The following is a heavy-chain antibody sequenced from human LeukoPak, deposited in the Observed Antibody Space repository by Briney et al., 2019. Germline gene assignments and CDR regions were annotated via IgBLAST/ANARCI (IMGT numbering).Heavy chain of an antibody. CDR2: IRYDGGNK. CDR3: AKGAKSAKYCSSTSCYTHDAFDI. J-gene: IGHJ3*02. D-gene: IGHD2-2*02. V-gene: IGHV3-30*02. Sequence: PGGSLRLSCAASGFTFSSYGMHWVRQAPGKGLEWVAFIRYDGGNKYYADSVKGRFTISRDNSKNTLYLQMNSLRAEDTAVYYCAKGAKSAKYCSSTSCYTHDAFDIWGQGTMVTVSS. CDR1: GFTFSSYG.